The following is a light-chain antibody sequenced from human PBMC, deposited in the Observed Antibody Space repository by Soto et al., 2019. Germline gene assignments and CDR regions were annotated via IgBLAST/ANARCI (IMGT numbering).Light chain of an antibody. V-gene: IGKV3-20*01. J-gene: IGKJ5*01. Sequence: EIVMTQSPATLSVSPGERATLSCRASQSLSSNLAWYQQRPGQAPRLLIYGASSRATGIPDRFSGSGSGTEFTLTISRLEPEDFAVYYCQQYGSSSWTFGQGTRLETK. CDR2: GAS. CDR1: QSLSSN. CDR3: QQYGSSSWT.